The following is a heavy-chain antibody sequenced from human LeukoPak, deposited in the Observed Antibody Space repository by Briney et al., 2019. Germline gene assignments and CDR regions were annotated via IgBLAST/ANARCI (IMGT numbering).Heavy chain of an antibody. D-gene: IGHD2-2*01. CDR3: ARGGPWYCSSTSCCPDY. V-gene: IGHV3-48*02. CDR1: GFIFSNFR. J-gene: IGHJ4*02. Sequence: PGGSLRLSCVASGFIFSNFRMDWVRQAPGKGLEWISCITKTSTSMYYADSVNGRFTISRDNGKNSLFLQMNSLRDADTAVYYCARGGPWYCSSTSCCPDYWGQGTLVTVSS. CDR2: ITKTSTSM.